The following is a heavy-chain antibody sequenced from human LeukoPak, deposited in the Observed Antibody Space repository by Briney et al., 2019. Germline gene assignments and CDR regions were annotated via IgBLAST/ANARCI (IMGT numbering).Heavy chain of an antibody. CDR2: VNTNTGNP. Sequence: ASVKVSCKASGYTFNGYAMNRVRQAPGQGLEWMGWVNTNTGNPTYAQGFTGRFVFSLDTSLSTAYLQISSLKAEDTAVYFCARQVGGTTATWYFDYWGQGTLVTVSS. CDR3: ARQVGGTTATWYFDY. CDR1: GYTFNGYA. V-gene: IGHV7-4-1*02. D-gene: IGHD1-1*01. J-gene: IGHJ4*02.